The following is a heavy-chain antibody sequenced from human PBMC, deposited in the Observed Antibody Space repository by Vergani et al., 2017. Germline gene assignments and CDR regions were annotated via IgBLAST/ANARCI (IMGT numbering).Heavy chain of an antibody. D-gene: IGHD1-26*01. V-gene: IGHV3-66*01. CDR3: AREWGELRDEPVYFDY. CDR2: IYSGGST. Sequence: EVQLVESGGGLVQPGGSLRLSCAASGFTVSSNYMSWVRQAPGKGLEWVSVIYSGGSTYYADSVKDRFTISRDNTKNTLYLQMNSLRAEDTAVYYCAREWGELRDEPVYFDYWGQGTLVTVSS. CDR1: GFTVSSNY. J-gene: IGHJ4*02.